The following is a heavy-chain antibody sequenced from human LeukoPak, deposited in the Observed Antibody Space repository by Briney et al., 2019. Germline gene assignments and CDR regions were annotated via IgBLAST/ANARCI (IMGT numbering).Heavy chain of an antibody. Sequence: ASVKVSCKTSGYRFTDDYIHWVRQAPGQGLEWMGWINPDTDFTNYAPKFRGRVIMTRDTPISTAYMEVRRLTFDDPAIYYCAPTSEAYTSNWSVWGRGTLVTVSP. J-gene: IGHJ4*02. D-gene: IGHD3-16*01. V-gene: IGHV1-2*02. CDR3: APTSEAYTSNWSV. CDR2: INPDTDFT. CDR1: GYRFTDDY.